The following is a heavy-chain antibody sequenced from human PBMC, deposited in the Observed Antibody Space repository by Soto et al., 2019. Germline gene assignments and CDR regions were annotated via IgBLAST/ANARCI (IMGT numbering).Heavy chain of an antibody. D-gene: IGHD2-15*01. CDR3: AADPGGYCSGGSCYGLDY. CDR2: IVVGSGNT. CDR1: GFTFTSSA. J-gene: IGHJ4*02. Sequence: SVKVSCKASGFTFTSSAVQWVRQARGQRLEWIGWIVVGSGNTNYAQKFQERVTITRDMSTSTAYMELSSLRSEDTAVYYCAADPGGYCSGGSCYGLDYWGQGTLVTVSS. V-gene: IGHV1-58*01.